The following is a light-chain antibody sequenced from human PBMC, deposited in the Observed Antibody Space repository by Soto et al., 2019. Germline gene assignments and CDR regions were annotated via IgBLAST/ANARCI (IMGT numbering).Light chain of an antibody. CDR2: DAS. J-gene: IGKJ1*01. Sequence: DIQMTQSPSTLSASVGDSVTITCRASQSISSWLAWYQQKPGKAPKLLIYDASSLESGVPSRFSGSGSGTEFTLTISSLQPDDFATYYCQQYNSGTLGQGTKVDIK. CDR3: QQYNSGT. CDR1: QSISSW. V-gene: IGKV1-5*01.